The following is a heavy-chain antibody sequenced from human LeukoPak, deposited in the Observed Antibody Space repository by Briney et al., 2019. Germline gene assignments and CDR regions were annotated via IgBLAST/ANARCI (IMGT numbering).Heavy chain of an antibody. V-gene: IGHV3-30*18. CDR3: SNRYYESSPPFDY. CDR2: ISFDGSNK. D-gene: IGHD3-22*01. CDR1: GFTFSSYV. Sequence: PGGSLRLSCAASGFTFSSYVMHCVRQSPGTGLKWLAVISFDGSNKYYADSVKARFTISRVYSHHRLYLHMNCPRGEHTTWYYCSNRYYESSPPFDYWGQGTVVTVSS. J-gene: IGHJ4*02.